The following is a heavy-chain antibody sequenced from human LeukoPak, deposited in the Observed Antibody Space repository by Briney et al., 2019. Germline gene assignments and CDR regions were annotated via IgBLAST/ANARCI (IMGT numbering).Heavy chain of an antibody. J-gene: IGHJ6*02. CDR3: ARDLGVASDYYYYYGMDV. CDR1: GYTFTRYY. CDR2: INPNSGGT. D-gene: IGHD6-19*01. Sequence: ASVKVSCKASGYTFTRYYMHWVRQAPGQGLEWMGWINPNSGGTNYAQKFQGRVTMTRDTSISTAYMELSRLRSDDTAVYYCARDLGVASDYYYYYGMDVWGQGTTVTVSS. V-gene: IGHV1-2*02.